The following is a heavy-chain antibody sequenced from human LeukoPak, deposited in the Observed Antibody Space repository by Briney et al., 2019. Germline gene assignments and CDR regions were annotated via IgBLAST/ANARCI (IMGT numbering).Heavy chain of an antibody. Sequence: GGSLRLSCAASGFTFSSYAMHWVRQAPGKGLEWVAVISYDGSNKYYADSVKGRFTISRDNSKNTLYLQMNSLRAEDTAIYSCARAIGVGSGNHLFDYWGQGTLVTVSS. D-gene: IGHD3-10*01. J-gene: IGHJ4*02. CDR2: ISYDGSNK. CDR3: ARAIGVGSGNHLFDY. V-gene: IGHV3-30-3*01. CDR1: GFTFSSYA.